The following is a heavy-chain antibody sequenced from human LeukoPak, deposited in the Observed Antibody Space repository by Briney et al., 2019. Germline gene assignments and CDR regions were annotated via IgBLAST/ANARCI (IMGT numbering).Heavy chain of an antibody. Sequence: GGSLRLSCAGSGFTFRRYWMTWVRQAPGKGLEWVANINEDGSEEYYVDSTKGRFTISRDNAKNSLFLQMNSLRVEDAAVYYCSKDLTSDFGGDLDPWGQGTLVTVSS. CDR1: GFTFRRYW. CDR2: INEDGSEE. J-gene: IGHJ5*02. D-gene: IGHD3-10*01. V-gene: IGHV3-7*01. CDR3: SKDLTSDFGGDLDP.